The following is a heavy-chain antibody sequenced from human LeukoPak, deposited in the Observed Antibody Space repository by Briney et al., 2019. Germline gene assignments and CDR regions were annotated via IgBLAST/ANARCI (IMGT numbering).Heavy chain of an antibody. Sequence: GGSLRLSCAASGFTFSSYWMPWVRQAPGKGLVWVSRINSDGSSTSYADSVKGRFTISRDNAKNTLYLQMNSLRAEDTAVYYCARDSPYSSGWSPDFDYWGQGTLVTVSS. J-gene: IGHJ4*02. D-gene: IGHD6-19*01. V-gene: IGHV3-74*01. CDR2: INSDGSST. CDR3: ARDSPYSSGWSPDFDY. CDR1: GFTFSSYW.